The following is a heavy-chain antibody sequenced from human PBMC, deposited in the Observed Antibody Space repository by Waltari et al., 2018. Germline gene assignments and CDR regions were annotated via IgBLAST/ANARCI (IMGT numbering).Heavy chain of an antibody. D-gene: IGHD3-22*01. Sequence: QVQLQESGPGLVKPSETLSLTCTVSGGSISSHYWSWIRQPPGKGLEWIGYIYYSGSTNYNPSLKSRVTISVDTSKNQFSLKLSSVTAADTAVYYCAREGGQWLYNWFDPWGQGTLVTVSS. CDR3: AREGGQWLYNWFDP. CDR2: IYYSGST. CDR1: GGSISSHY. J-gene: IGHJ5*02. V-gene: IGHV4-59*11.